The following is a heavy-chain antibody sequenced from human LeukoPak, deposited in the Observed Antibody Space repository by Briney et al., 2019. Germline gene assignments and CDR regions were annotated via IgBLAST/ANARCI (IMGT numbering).Heavy chain of an antibody. CDR3: ARGLWELPHYYYYMDV. Sequence: GASVKVSCKASGYTFTDYFMHWVRQAPGQGLEWMGWINPNSGGTNFAQKFQGRVTMTRDTSISTAYMELSSLTSDDTAVYYCARGLWELPHYYYYMDVWGKGTTVTISS. V-gene: IGHV1-2*02. J-gene: IGHJ6*03. CDR2: INPNSGGT. D-gene: IGHD1-26*01. CDR1: GYTFTDYF.